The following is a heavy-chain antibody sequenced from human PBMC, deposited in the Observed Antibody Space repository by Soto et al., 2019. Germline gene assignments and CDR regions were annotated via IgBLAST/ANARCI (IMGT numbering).Heavy chain of an antibody. D-gene: IGHD4-17*01. J-gene: IGHJ6*02. V-gene: IGHV4-61*01. CDR3: ARLRWSHTGHYYGMDV. Sequence: SETLSLTCTVSGGSVSSGNYYWSWIRQPPGKGLEWIGYIYYSGSTNYNPSLKSRVTISVDTSKNQFSLKLSSVTAADTAVYYCARLRWSHTGHYYGMDVWGQGTTVTVSS. CDR2: IYYSGST. CDR1: GGSVSSGNYY.